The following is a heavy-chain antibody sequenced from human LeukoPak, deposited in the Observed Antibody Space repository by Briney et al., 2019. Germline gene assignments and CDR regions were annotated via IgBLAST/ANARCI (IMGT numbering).Heavy chain of an antibody. CDR3: ARDNWGRHFDY. J-gene: IGHJ4*02. CDR1: GYSISSGYY. V-gene: IGHV4-38-2*02. Sequence: SETLSLTCTVSGYSISSGYYWGWIRQPPGKGLEWIVSIYHSGSTYYNPSLKSRVTISVDTSKNQFSLKLSSVTAADTAVYYCARDNWGRHFDYWGQGTLVTVSS. CDR2: IYHSGST. D-gene: IGHD7-27*01.